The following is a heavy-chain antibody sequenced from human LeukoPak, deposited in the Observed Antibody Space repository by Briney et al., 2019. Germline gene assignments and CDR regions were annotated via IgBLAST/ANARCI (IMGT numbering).Heavy chain of an antibody. CDR2: INAGNGNT. D-gene: IGHD4-23*01. J-gene: IGHJ4*02. CDR1: GYTFTSYA. V-gene: IGHV1-3*01. CDR3: ARGFDYGGNLRHFDY. Sequence: ASVKVSCKASGYTFTSYAMHWVRQAPGQRLEWMGWINAGNGNTKYSQKFQGRVTITRDTSASTAYMELSSLRSEDTAVYYCARGFDYGGNLRHFDYWGQGTLVTVSS.